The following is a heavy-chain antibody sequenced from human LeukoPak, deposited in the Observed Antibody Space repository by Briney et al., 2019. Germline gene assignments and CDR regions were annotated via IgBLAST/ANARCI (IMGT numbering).Heavy chain of an antibody. CDR2: ISSTSSAI. CDR1: GFTFSSFS. Sequence: PGGSLRLSCAASGFTFSSFSMNWVRQAPGKGLEWLSYISSTSSAIYYADSLKGRFTISRDNAKNSLYLQMGSLRAEDTAVYYCARVIGSYGDSAYWGQGTLVTVSS. CDR3: ARVIGSYGDSAY. V-gene: IGHV3-48*04. J-gene: IGHJ4*02. D-gene: IGHD3-16*01.